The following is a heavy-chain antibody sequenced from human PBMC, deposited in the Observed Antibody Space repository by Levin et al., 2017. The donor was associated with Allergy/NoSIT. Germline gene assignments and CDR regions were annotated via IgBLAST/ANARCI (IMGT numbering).Heavy chain of an antibody. V-gene: IGHV3-23*01. J-gene: IGHJ4*02. Sequence: GGSLRLSCAASEFTFSSYAMSWVRQAPGKGLEYVSLIGSGGGPTFYAESVQGRFTVSRDNTKNILYLQMNSLRAEDTAVYYCAKYREDNPNSRVTFDYWGQGALVTVSS. CDR2: IGSGGGPT. CDR1: EFTFSSYA. D-gene: IGHD2-15*01. CDR3: AKYREDNPNSRVTFDY.